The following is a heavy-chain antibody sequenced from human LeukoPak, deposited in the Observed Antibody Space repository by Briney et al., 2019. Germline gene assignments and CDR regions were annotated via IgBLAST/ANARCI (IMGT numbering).Heavy chain of an antibody. D-gene: IGHD1-26*01. V-gene: IGHV4-34*01. J-gene: IGHJ4*02. Sequence: KPPKTLSLTCAVYGGSFSGYYWSWIRQPPGKGLEWIGEINHSGSTNYNPSLKSRVTISVDTSKNQFSLKLSSVTAADTAVYYCARSYRPFKTFDYWGQGTLVTVSS. CDR3: ARSYRPFKTFDY. CDR1: GGSFSGYY. CDR2: INHSGST.